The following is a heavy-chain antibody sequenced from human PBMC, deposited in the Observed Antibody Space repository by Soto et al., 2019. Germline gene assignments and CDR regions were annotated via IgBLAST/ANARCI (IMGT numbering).Heavy chain of an antibody. CDR1: GGSISSYY. CDR3: ARSLEWLFYFDY. D-gene: IGHD3-3*01. V-gene: IGHV4-59*01. J-gene: IGHJ4*02. CDR2: IYYSGST. Sequence: SEPLSLTCTVSGGSISSYYWSWIRQPPGKGLEWIGYIYYSGSTNYNPSLKSRVTISVDTSKNQFSLKLSSVTAADTAVYYCARSLEWLFYFDYWGQGTLVTVSS.